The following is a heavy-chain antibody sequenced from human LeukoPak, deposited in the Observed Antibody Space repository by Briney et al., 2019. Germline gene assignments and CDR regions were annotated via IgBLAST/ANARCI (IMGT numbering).Heavy chain of an antibody. CDR1: GFTLSSYS. D-gene: IGHD1-1*01. Sequence: GGSLRLSCTASGFTLSSYSMNWVRQAPGKGLEWVSYITSSSSAIYYADSVKGRFTISRDNAKNSLYLQMSSLRDEDTAVFYCARSAYNSDPTAFDIWGRGTMVTVSS. J-gene: IGHJ3*02. CDR3: ARSAYNSDPTAFDI. CDR2: ITSSSSAI. V-gene: IGHV3-48*02.